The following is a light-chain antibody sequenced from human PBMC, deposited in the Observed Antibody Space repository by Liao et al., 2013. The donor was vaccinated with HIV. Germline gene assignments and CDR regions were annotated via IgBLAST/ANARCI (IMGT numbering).Light chain of an antibody. J-gene: IGLJ2*01. Sequence: SYVLTQPPSVSVAPGKTARITCGGNNIGSKSVHWYQQKPGQAPVVVIYYDSDRPSGIPERFSGSRSGNTATLTITRVEAGDEADYYCQVWDSSSDHPVFGGGTKLTVL. CDR2: YDS. CDR1: NIGSKS. V-gene: IGLV3-21*01. CDR3: QVWDSSSDHPV.